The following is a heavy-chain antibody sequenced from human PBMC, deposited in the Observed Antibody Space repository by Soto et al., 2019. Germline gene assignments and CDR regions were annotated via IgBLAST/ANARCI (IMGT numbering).Heavy chain of an antibody. Sequence: ASVKASYKRSGYTFTAYYIHSVRQAPGQGLEWMGWINPKSGGTNYAQKFQGWVTMTSDTSISTAYMELSRLRSDDTAVYYCARYSSGWSQYYFDYWGQGTLVTVSS. V-gene: IGHV1-2*04. CDR1: GYTFTAYY. J-gene: IGHJ4*02. CDR3: ARYSSGWSQYYFDY. CDR2: INPKSGGT. D-gene: IGHD6-19*01.